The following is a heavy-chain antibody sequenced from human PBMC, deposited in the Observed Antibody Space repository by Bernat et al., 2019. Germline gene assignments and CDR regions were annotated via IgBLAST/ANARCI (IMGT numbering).Heavy chain of an antibody. CDR2: ISSSSSTI. CDR3: VKALGSAAAAGRFANFDF. V-gene: IGHV3-48*01. D-gene: IGHD6-13*01. CDR1: GFTFSSYS. J-gene: IGHJ4*02. Sequence: EVQLVESGGGLVQPGGSLRLSCAASGFTFSSYSMNWVRQAPGKGLEWVSYISSSSSTIYYADSVKGRFTISRDNSRNMLYLQMNSLRVDDTAVYLCVKALGSAAAAGRFANFDFWGQGTLVTVSS.